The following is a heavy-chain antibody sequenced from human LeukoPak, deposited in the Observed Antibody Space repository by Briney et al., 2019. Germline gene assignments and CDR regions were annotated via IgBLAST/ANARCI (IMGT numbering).Heavy chain of an antibody. J-gene: IGHJ4*02. CDR2: IIPIFGTA. CDR3: ARDLWGMARGVAN. Sequence: SVKVSCKASGGTFSSYAISWVRQAPGQGLEWMRGIIPIFGTANYAQKFQGRVTITADESTSTAYMELSSLRSEDTAVYYCARDLWGMARGVANWGQGTLVTVSS. V-gene: IGHV1-69*13. CDR1: GGTFSSYA. D-gene: IGHD3-10*01.